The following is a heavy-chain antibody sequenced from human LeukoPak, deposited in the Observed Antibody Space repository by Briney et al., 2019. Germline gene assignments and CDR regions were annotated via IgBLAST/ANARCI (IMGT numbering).Heavy chain of an antibody. CDR2: IYYSGNT. D-gene: IGHD6-6*01. Sequence: PSETLSLTCNVSGGPMNTYYWNWIRQPPGKGLEWIAFIYYSGNTKYNPSLSSRVTISIDTSRNHFSLRLSSVTPADTAKYYCARERLAARPGHFDYWGQGTLVAVSS. V-gene: IGHV4-59*01. CDR3: ARERLAARPGHFDY. J-gene: IGHJ4*02. CDR1: GGPMNTYY.